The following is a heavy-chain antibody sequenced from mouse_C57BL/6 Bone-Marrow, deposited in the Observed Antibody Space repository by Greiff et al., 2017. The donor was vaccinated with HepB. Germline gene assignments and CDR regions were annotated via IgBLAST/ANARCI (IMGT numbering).Heavy chain of an antibody. D-gene: IGHD5-1*01. CDR2: IHPDGGDT. V-gene: IGHV1-80*01. J-gene: IGHJ2*01. Sequence: QVKLQQSGAELVKPGASVKISCKASGYAFTSYWMNWVKQRPGKGLEWIGLIHPDGGDTNYNGKFKGKATLTADKSSSTAYMQLSSLTSEDSAVYFCASGITYAFDYWGQGTTLTVSS. CDR3: ASGITYAFDY. CDR1: GYAFTSYW.